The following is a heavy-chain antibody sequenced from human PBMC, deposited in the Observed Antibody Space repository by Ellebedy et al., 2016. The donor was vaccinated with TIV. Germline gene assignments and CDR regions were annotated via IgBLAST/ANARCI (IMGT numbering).Heavy chain of an antibody. CDR1: GLPFTNSY. CDR3: AKGASYASSPLGDS. CDR2: INADGSIT. D-gene: IGHD6-6*01. Sequence: GESLKISXAVSGLPFTNSYMTWVRQAAGKGLEWLTNINADGSITNYVDSVKGRFTISRDNAKNSLYLQMNSLRPEDTALYYCAKGASYASSPLGDSWGQGTLVTVSS. J-gene: IGHJ5*01. V-gene: IGHV3-7*03.